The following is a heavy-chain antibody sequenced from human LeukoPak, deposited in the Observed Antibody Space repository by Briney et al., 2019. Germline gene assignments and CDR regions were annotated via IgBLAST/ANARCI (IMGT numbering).Heavy chain of an antibody. CDR1: GFTFSSYS. CDR3: AKGIPGATHRYYYYYMDV. V-gene: IGHV3-48*04. Sequence: PGGSLRLSCAASGFTFSSYSMNWVRQAPGKGLEWVSYISSSSSTIYYADSVKGRFTISRDNAKNSLYLQMNSLRAEDTAVYYCAKGIPGATHRYYYYYMDVWGKGTTVTVSS. CDR2: ISSSSSTI. J-gene: IGHJ6*03. D-gene: IGHD5-12*01.